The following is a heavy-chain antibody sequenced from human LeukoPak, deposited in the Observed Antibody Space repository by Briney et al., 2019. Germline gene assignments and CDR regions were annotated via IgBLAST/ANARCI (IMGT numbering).Heavy chain of an antibody. J-gene: IGHJ5*02. CDR1: GGSIRSYY. Sequence: PSETLSLTCTVSGGSIRSYYWSWIRQPPGKGLEWIGYIYYSGSTNCNPSLKSRVTISVDTSKNQFSLKLSSVTAADTAVYYCARDGTWRGGWFDPWGQGTLVTVSS. D-gene: IGHD1-1*01. CDR2: IYYSGST. CDR3: ARDGTWRGGWFDP. V-gene: IGHV4-59*01.